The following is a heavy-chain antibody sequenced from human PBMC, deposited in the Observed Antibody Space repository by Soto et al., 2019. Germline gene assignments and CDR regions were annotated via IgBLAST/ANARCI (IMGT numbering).Heavy chain of an antibody. CDR3: ARRPGYDFAY. D-gene: IGHD5-12*01. V-gene: IGHV5-51*01. CDR1: GCRYSHYW. Sequence: KRSATGCGCRYSHYWIGSLRQMPGKGLEWMGIIYPGDSDTRYSPSFQGQVTISADKSISTAYLQWSSLKASDTALYYCARRPGYDFAYWGQGTLVTVSS. J-gene: IGHJ4*02. CDR2: IYPGDSDT.